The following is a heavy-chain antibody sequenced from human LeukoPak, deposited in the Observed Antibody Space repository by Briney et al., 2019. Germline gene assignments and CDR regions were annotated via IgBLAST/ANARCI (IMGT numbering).Heavy chain of an antibody. Sequence: GGSLRLSCAASGFTFSSYEMNWVRQAPGKGLEWVSYISSSGSTIYYADSVKGRFTISRDNAKNSLYLQMNSLRAEDTAVYYCARLYYADYVYYFDYSGQGTLVTVSS. J-gene: IGHJ4*02. D-gene: IGHD4-17*01. CDR1: GFTFSSYE. CDR3: ARLYYADYVYYFDY. CDR2: ISSSGSTI. V-gene: IGHV3-48*03.